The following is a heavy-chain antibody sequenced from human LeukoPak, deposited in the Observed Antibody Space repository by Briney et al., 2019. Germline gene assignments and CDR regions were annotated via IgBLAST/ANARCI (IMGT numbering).Heavy chain of an antibody. CDR1: GYTFTGYY. CDR2: INPNSGGT. D-gene: IGHD2-8*02. CDR3: ARDPVVYNQSPVFDY. V-gene: IGHV1-2*06. J-gene: IGHJ4*02. Sequence: ASVKVSCKASGYTFTGYYMHWVRQAPGQGLEWMGRINPNSGGTNYAQKFQGRVTMTRDTSISTAYMELSRLRSDDTAVYYCARDPVVYNQSPVFDYWGQGTLVTVSS.